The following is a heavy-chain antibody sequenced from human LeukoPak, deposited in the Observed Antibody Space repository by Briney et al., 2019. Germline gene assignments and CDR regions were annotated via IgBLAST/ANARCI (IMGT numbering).Heavy chain of an antibody. J-gene: IGHJ4*02. D-gene: IGHD6-19*01. CDR2: ISGSGGST. CDR3: ARGDHGRQWLPRGY. Sequence: GGSLRLSCAASGFTFSSYAMSWVRQAPGKGLEWVSAISGSGGSTYYADSVKGRFTISRDNSKNTLYLQMNSLRAEDTAVYYCARGDHGRQWLPRGYWGQGTLVTVSS. CDR1: GFTFSSYA. V-gene: IGHV3-23*01.